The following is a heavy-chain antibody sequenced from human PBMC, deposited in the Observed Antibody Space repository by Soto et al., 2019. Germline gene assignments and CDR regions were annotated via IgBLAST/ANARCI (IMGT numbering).Heavy chain of an antibody. CDR2: VSYDGSNK. Sequence: QVQLVQSGGGVVQPGRSLTLSCAASGVTFNTYAMHWVRQAPGKGLEWVAIVSYDGSNKYYADSVKGRFTITRDNSKNTLNLQMNSVRAEDTAVYYCAKDRGRYCSGARCDRFDSWGQGTLVTVSS. J-gene: IGHJ4*02. V-gene: IGHV3-30*04. D-gene: IGHD2-15*01. CDR1: GVTFNTYA. CDR3: AKDRGRYCSGARCDRFDS.